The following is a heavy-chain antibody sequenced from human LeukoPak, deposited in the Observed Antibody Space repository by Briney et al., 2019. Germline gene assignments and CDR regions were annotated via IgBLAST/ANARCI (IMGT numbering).Heavy chain of an antibody. D-gene: IGHD2-15*01. CDR3: ARGVTGYSKVDY. CDR1: GGSIINYY. Sequence: SETLSLTCTVSGGSIINYYLSWIRQPPGKGLEWIGYIYSSGSTNYNPSLKSRVTMSVDTSKNQFSLKLSSVTTADTAVYYCARGVTGYSKVDYWGQGTLVTVSS. V-gene: IGHV4-59*01. J-gene: IGHJ4*02. CDR2: IYSSGST.